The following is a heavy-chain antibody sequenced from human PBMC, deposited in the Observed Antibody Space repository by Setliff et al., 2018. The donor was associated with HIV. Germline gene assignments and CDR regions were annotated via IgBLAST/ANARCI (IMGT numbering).Heavy chain of an antibody. V-gene: IGHV1-18*01. D-gene: IGHD1-1*01. CDR1: GYTFTSYG. CDR3: ARQLSNSFEN. Sequence: ASVKVSCKASGYTFTSYGISWVRQAPGQGLEWMGWISPDNANTRISQRFRGSVTMTRDRSINTAYMEFSGLTSDDTAVYFCARQLSNSFENWGQGTLVTVSS. CDR2: ISPDNANT. J-gene: IGHJ4*02.